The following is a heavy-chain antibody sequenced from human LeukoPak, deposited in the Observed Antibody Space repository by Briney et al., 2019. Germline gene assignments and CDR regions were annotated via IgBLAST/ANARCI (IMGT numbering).Heavy chain of an antibody. CDR2: IYYSGNT. D-gene: IGHD3/OR15-3a*01. CDR1: GVSISSSNSY. J-gene: IGHJ4*02. CDR3: ARQTGSGLFILP. V-gene: IGHV4-39*01. Sequence: KASETLSLTCTVSGVSISSSNSYWGWIRQPPGKGLEWIGSIYYSGNTYYNAALKSLVTISIDTSKNQFSLRLTSVTAADTAVYYCARQTGSGLFILPGGQGTLVTVSS.